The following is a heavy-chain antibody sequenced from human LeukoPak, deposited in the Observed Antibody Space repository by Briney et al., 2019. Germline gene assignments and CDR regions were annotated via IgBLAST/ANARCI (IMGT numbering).Heavy chain of an antibody. CDR2: IIPIFGTA. V-gene: IGHV1-69*13. CDR3: ARGARAKRGSAWFDP. J-gene: IGHJ5*02. D-gene: IGHD3-16*01. CDR1: GYTFTSYY. Sequence: ASVKVSCKASGYTFTSYYMHWVRQAPGQGLEWMGGIIPIFGTANYAQKFQGRVTITADESTSTAYMEVRSLRSEDTAVYYCARGARAKRGSAWFDPWGQGTLVTVSS.